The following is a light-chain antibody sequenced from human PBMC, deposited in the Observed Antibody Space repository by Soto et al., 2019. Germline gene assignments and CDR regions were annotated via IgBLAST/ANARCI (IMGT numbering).Light chain of an antibody. J-gene: IGLJ1*01. CDR2: EVT. Sequence: QSLLTQPPSASGSPGQSLTISCTGTRSDVVFYNFVSWYQQRPGKAPKLVIYEVTKRPSGVPDRFSGSKSGSTASLTVSGLQADDEADYYCASYAGTRLFVFGSGTKVTVL. CDR1: RSDVVFYNF. V-gene: IGLV2-8*01. CDR3: ASYAGTRLFV.